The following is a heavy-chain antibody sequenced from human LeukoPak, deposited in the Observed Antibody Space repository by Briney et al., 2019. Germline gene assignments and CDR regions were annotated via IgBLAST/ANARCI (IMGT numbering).Heavy chain of an antibody. CDR2: IRQDGSDK. J-gene: IGHJ3*02. CDR3: ARVGCSGGSCYRSRGAFDI. Sequence: PGGSLRLSCVASGFTFSTHWMNWVRQAPGKGLEWMANIRQDGSDKFYADSLKGRFTISRDNAKNSVFLQMSSLRAEDTAVYYCARVGCSGGSCYRSRGAFDIWGQGTMVTVSP. V-gene: IGHV3-7*01. D-gene: IGHD2-15*01. CDR1: GFTFSTHW.